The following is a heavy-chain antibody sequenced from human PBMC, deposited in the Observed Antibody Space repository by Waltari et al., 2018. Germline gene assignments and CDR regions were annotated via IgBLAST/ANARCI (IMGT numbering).Heavy chain of an antibody. CDR3: AKAPNRIVATNLGY. V-gene: IGHV3-23*01. CDR1: GFTFSSYA. Sequence: EVQLLESGGGLVQPGGSLRLSCAAAGFTFSSYALSRVRQAPGKGLEWVSAISGSGGSTYYADSVKGRFTISRDNSKNTLYLQMNSLRAEDTAVYYCAKAPNRIVATNLGYWGQGTLVTVSS. CDR2: ISGSGGST. J-gene: IGHJ4*02. D-gene: IGHD5-12*01.